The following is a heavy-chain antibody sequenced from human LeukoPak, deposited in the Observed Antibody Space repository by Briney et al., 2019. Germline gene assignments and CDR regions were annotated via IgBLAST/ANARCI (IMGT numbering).Heavy chain of an antibody. V-gene: IGHV4-4*07. J-gene: IGHJ6*03. CDR1: GGSISSYY. Sequence: SEALSLTCTVSGGSISSYYWSWIRQPAGKGLEWIGRIYTSGSTNYNPSLKSRVTISVDTSKNQFSLKLSSVTAADTAVYYCARPASGKAGYYYYMDVWGKGTTVTASS. CDR2: IYTSGST. CDR3: ARPASGKAGYYYYMDV. D-gene: IGHD1-26*01.